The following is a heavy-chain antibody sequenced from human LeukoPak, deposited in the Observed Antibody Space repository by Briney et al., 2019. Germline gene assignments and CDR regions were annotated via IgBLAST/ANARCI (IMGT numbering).Heavy chain of an antibody. CDR3: VRYGAGWYKDY. CDR2: ISGSGGST. Sequence: QPGASLRLSCAASGFTFSSYAMSWVRQAPGKGLEWVSAISGSGGSTYYADSVKGRFTISRDNSKNTLYLQMSSLRAEDTAVYYCVRYGAGWYKDYWGQGTPVTVSS. J-gene: IGHJ4*02. V-gene: IGHV3-23*01. CDR1: GFTFSSYA. D-gene: IGHD6-19*01.